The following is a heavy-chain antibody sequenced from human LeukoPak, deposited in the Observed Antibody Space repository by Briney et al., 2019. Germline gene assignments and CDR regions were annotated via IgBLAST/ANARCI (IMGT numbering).Heavy chain of an antibody. J-gene: IGHJ4*02. V-gene: IGHV3-21*01. CDR2: ISSSSVFI. CDR1: GFTFSSYS. Sequence: GGSLRLSCEASGFTFSSYSMNWVRQAPGERLEWVSSISSSSVFIYYADAVKGRFTISRDDAKNSLFLQMNGLRAEDTAVYYCARVWSDCSYTNCYISEYWGQGTLVTVSS. D-gene: IGHD2-2*02. CDR3: ARVWSDCSYTNCYISEY.